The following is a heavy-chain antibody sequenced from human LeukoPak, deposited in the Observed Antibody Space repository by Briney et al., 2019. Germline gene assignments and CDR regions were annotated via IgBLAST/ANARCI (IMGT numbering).Heavy chain of an antibody. Sequence: SETLSLTCTVSGGSISSYYWSWIRQPPGKGLEWIGYTHYSGSTKYNPSLKSRLTISVDSYKNQFSLRLSSVTAADTAVYFCAIGLAGTGAADYWGQGTLVTVSS. J-gene: IGHJ4*02. D-gene: IGHD6-19*01. CDR3: AIGLAGTGAADY. CDR2: THYSGST. CDR1: GGSISSYY. V-gene: IGHV4-59*01.